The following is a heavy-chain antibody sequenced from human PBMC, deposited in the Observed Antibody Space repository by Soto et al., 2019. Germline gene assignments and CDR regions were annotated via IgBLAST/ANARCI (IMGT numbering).Heavy chain of an antibody. CDR2: IYWDDDK. D-gene: IGHD4-17*01. Sequence: QITLKESGPTLVKPTQTLTLTCTFSGFSLRNSGVGVGWIRQPPGKALEWLALIYWDDDKRYSPALKSRLTIPEAAAKDLGVLTMTNTAPVDTATYYCAHLTTGGFYFDYWGEGTLGSVSS. CDR3: AHLTTGGFYFDY. CDR1: GFSLRNSGVG. J-gene: IGHJ4*02. V-gene: IGHV2-5*02.